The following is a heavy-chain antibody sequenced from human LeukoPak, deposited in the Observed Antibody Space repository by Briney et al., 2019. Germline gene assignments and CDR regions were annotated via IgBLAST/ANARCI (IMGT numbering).Heavy chain of an antibody. J-gene: IGHJ6*03. CDR2: ISPENGDT. CDR1: GYTFVNFG. V-gene: IGHV1-18*01. Sequence: ASVKVSCKASGYTFVNFGLIWVRQAPGQGLEWMGWISPENGDTNYAQNFQDRVTMTTDTSTNTAYMELRSLTSDDTAVYFCARVFGYYYFYMDVWGEGATVIISS. D-gene: IGHD3/OR15-3a*01. CDR3: ARVFGYYYFYMDV.